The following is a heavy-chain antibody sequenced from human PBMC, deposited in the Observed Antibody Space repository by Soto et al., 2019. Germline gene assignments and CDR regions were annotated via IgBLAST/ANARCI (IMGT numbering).Heavy chain of an antibody. CDR1: GGSISSGDYY. V-gene: IGHV4-30-4*01. D-gene: IGHD3-16*02. CDR3: GILDMITFGGVIGPNDAFDS. Sequence: QVQLQESGPGLVKPSQTLSLTCNVSGGSISSGDYYWSWIRQPPGKGLEWIGYIYFSESTSYNPPLXXRVTLSRDKSKXXXSXXLTSVTAADTAVYYCGILDMITFGGVIGPNDAFDSWGQGKMVTVSS. CDR2: IYFSEST. J-gene: IGHJ3*02.